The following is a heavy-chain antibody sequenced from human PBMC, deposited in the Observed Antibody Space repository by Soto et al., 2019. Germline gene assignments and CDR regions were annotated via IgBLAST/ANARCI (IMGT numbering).Heavy chain of an antibody. CDR1: GGTFSSYT. Sequence: SVKVSCKASGGTFSSYTISWVRQAPGQGLEWMGRIIPILGIANYAQKFQGRVTITADKSTSTAYMELRSLRSDDTAVYYCGIVVYYVSSGGTNWIDTCGQGTLVTVSS. CDR2: IIPILGIA. J-gene: IGHJ5*02. CDR3: GIVVYYVSSGGTNWIDT. V-gene: IGHV1-69*02. D-gene: IGHD3-22*01.